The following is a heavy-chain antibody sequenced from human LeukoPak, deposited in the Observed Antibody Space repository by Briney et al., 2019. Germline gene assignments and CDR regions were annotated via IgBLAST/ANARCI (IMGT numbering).Heavy chain of an antibody. J-gene: IGHJ4*02. Sequence: KSGGSLRLSCAASSGFTFSTYGMNWVRQAPGKGLEWVSFVGSDDNYKYYADSLKGRFTVSRDNAENSLYLQINNLRAEDTAIYYCARLWGDATIFDLWGQGTLVTVSS. D-gene: IGHD5-12*01. CDR1: GFTFSTYG. V-gene: IGHV3-21*01. CDR3: ARLWGDATIFDL. CDR2: VGSDDNYK.